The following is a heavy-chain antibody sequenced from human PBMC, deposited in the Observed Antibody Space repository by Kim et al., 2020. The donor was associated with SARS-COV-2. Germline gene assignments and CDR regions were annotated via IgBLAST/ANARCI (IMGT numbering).Heavy chain of an antibody. V-gene: IGHV3-72*01. CDR2: T. CDR3: ARDTAAAMDV. J-gene: IGHJ6*02. D-gene: IGHD6-25*01. Sequence: TTYAPSVKGRFIVSRENSENSLYLQINSLKTEDTAVYYCARDTAAAMDVWGQGTTVTVSS.